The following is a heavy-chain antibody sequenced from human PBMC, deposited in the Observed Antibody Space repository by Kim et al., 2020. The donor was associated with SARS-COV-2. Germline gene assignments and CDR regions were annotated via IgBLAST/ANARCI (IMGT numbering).Heavy chain of an antibody. CDR1: GFTFSSYG. J-gene: IGHJ6*02. Sequence: GGSLRLSCAASGFTFSSYGMHWVRQAPGKGLEWVAVISYDGSNKYYADSVKGRFTISRDNSKNTLYLQMNSLRAEDTAVYYCASTRRSWYSYYYYGMVVWGQGATVTVS. D-gene: IGHD6-13*01. V-gene: IGHV3-30*03. CDR3: ASTRRSWYSYYYYGMVV. CDR2: ISYDGSNK.